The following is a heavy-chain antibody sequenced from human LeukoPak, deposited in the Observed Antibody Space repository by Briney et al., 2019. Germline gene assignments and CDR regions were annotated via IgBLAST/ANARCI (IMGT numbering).Heavy chain of an antibody. Sequence: ASVKVSCKASGYTFTGYYMHWVRQAPGQGLEWMGWINPNSSGTNYAQKFQGRVTMTRSTSISTAYMELSRLRSDDTAVYYCARDRRYGGNSGGGFDYWGQGTLVTVSS. CDR1: GYTFTGYY. D-gene: IGHD4-23*01. CDR3: ARDRRYGGNSGGGFDY. CDR2: INPNSSGT. J-gene: IGHJ4*02. V-gene: IGHV1-2*02.